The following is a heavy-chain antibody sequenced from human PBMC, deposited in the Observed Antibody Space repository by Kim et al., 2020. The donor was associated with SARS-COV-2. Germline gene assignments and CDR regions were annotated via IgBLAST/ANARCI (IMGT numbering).Heavy chain of an antibody. Sequence: ASVKVSCKASGYTFTSYAMHWVRQAPGQRLEWMGWINAGNGNTKYSQKFQGRVTITRDTSASTAYMELSSLRSEDTAVYYCARVPGSGSYYGWFDPWGQGTLVTVSS. CDR3: ARVPGSGSYYGWFDP. D-gene: IGHD3-10*01. CDR1: GYTFTSYA. CDR2: INAGNGNT. V-gene: IGHV1-3*01. J-gene: IGHJ5*02.